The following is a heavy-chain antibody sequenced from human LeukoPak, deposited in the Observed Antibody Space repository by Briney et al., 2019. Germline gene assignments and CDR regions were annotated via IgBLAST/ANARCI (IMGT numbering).Heavy chain of an antibody. CDR3: ASGGLVVPAARPHYFDY. V-gene: IGHV1-69*01. CDR1: EGTFSSYA. D-gene: IGHD2-2*01. Sequence: GSSVKVSCKASEGTFSSYAISWVRQAPGQGLEWMGGNIPIFGTANYAQKFQGRVTITADESTSTAYMELSSLRSEDTAVYYCASGGLVVPAARPHYFDYWGQGTLVTVSS. J-gene: IGHJ4*02. CDR2: NIPIFGTA.